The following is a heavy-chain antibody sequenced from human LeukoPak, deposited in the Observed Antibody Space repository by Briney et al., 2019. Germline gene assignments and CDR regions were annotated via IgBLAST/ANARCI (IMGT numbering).Heavy chain of an antibody. Sequence: ASVKVSFKASGYTFTSYAMNWVRQAPGQGPEWMGWINTNTGNPTYAQGFTGRFVFSLDTSVSTAYLQISSLKAEDTAVYFCAAVPFGVTGMSDHWGQGSLVTVSS. CDR2: INTNTGNP. J-gene: IGHJ4*02. D-gene: IGHD1-20*01. V-gene: IGHV7-4-1*02. CDR1: GYTFTSYA. CDR3: AAVPFGVTGMSDH.